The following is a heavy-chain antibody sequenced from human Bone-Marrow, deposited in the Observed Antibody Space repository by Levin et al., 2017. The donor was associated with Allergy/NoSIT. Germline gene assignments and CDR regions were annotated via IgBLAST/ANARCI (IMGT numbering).Heavy chain of an antibody. J-gene: IGHJ4*02. CDR1: GGSISSDPYF. V-gene: IGHV4-31*11. D-gene: IGHD4-17*01. CDR2: IYYSGRS. CDR3: ARGSSDFGDYGCYFDV. Sequence: SETLSLTCAVSGGSISSDPYFWSWIRHHPRKGLEWIGYIYYSGRSYSNPSLKSRLTMSVDTSKNHFSLKLSSVTAADSAVYYCARGSSDFGDYGCYFDVWGQGTLVTVSS.